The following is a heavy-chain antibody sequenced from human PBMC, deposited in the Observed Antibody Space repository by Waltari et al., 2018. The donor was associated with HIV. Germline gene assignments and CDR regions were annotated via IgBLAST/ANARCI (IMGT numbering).Heavy chain of an antibody. D-gene: IGHD1-1*01. V-gene: IGHV1-46*01. CDR3: ATQQRRAFDI. CDR2: INPSGGST. J-gene: IGHJ3*02. Sequence: VQLLQSGAEVKKPGASVRVSCKASGYTFTRYYMHWVRQAPAQGLEWMGLINPSGGSTTYAQNCHGRVTMTRSTASSTVYMELSSLTSEDTAVYYCATQQRRAFDIWGLGTMVAVSS. CDR1: GYTFTRYY.